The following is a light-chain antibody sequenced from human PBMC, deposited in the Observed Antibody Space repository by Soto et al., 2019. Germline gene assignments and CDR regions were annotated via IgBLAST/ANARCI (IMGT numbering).Light chain of an antibody. Sequence: QYALSHPASVCGSPGQAITISCTGTSSDVGGYNYVSWYQQHPGKAPKLMIYEVSNRPSGVSNRFSGSKSGNTASLTISGLQAEEEADYYRSSYTSSSNYVFGTGTKVTVL. CDR2: EVS. CDR1: SSDVGGYNY. J-gene: IGLJ1*01. V-gene: IGLV2-14*01. CDR3: SSYTSSSNYV.